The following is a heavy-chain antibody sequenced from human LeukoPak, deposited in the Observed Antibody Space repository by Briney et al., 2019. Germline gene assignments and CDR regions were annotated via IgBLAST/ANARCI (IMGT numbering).Heavy chain of an antibody. CDR2: IYPGDSDT. V-gene: IGHV5-51*01. CDR3: ARKTTVVTFVDV. D-gene: IGHD4-11*01. CDR1: GYRFTSYW. Sequence: GESLKISCKGSGYRFTSYWIAWVRQMPGKGPEWMGIIYPGDSDTRYSPSFQGQVTISADKSISTAYLQWSSLKASDTAMYYCARKTTVVTFVDVWGQGTMVTVSS. J-gene: IGHJ3*01.